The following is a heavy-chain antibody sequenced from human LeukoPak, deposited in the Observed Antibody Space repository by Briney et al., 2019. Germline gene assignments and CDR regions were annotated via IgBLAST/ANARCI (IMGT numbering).Heavy chain of an antibody. V-gene: IGHV3-30*04. CDR2: VSYDGNNQ. CDR1: GFTFNNYA. D-gene: IGHD6-19*01. J-gene: IGHJ4*02. CDR3: ARAPVRGAVAGVDY. Sequence: GRSLRLSCAASGFTFNNYAMHWVRQAPGKGLEWVAVVSYDGNNQYYADSVKGRFTVSRDNSRNTVNLQMNSLRGEDTAVYYCARAPVRGAVAGVDYWGQGTLVTVSS.